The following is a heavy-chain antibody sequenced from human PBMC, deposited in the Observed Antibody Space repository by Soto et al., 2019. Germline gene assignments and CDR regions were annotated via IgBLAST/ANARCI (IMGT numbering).Heavy chain of an antibody. CDR3: ARDGAARPTDYYYYYYGMDV. CDR1: GYTFTSYG. J-gene: IGHJ6*02. Sequence: ASVKVSCKASGYTFTSYGISWVRQAPGQGLEWMGWISAYNGNTNYAQKLQGRVTMTTDTSTSTAYMELRSLRSDDTAVYYCARDGAARPTDYYYYYYGMDVWGQGTTVTVSS. V-gene: IGHV1-18*01. D-gene: IGHD6-6*01. CDR2: ISAYNGNT.